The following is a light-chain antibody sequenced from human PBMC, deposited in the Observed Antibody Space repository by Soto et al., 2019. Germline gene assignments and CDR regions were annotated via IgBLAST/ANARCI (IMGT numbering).Light chain of an antibody. CDR2: EVN. Sequence: QSALTQPPSASGSPGQSVTISCTGTSSDVGAYNYVSWYQQHPGKAPKLIIYEVNKRPSGVPDRFSGSKSGITASLTVSGLQADDEADYYCGAHAGSNTWVFGGGTKLTVL. J-gene: IGLJ3*02. V-gene: IGLV2-8*01. CDR1: SSDVGAYNY. CDR3: GAHAGSNTWV.